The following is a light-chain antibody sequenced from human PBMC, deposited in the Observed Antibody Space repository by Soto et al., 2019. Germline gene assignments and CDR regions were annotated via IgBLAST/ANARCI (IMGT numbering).Light chain of an antibody. CDR2: DAS. Sequence: EIVFTQSPATPSLSPGERATPSCTTSQSVSNYLAWYQQKPGQAPRLLIYDASNRATGIPARFSGSRSGTEFTLTINSLQSEDFAVYYGQRYNNWPLTFGGGTKVDI. J-gene: IGKJ4*01. V-gene: IGKV3-11*01. CDR1: QSVSNY. CDR3: QRYNNWPLT.